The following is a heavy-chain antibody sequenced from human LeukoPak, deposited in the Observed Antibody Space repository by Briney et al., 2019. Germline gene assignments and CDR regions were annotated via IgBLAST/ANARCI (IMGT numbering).Heavy chain of an antibody. D-gene: IGHD6-25*01. CDR2: INHSGST. CDR3: ARDDGSSGFDY. Sequence: SETLSLTCAVYGGSFSGYYWSWIRQPPGKGLEWIGEINHSGSTNYNPSLKSRVTISVDTSKNQFSLKLSSVTAADTAVYYCARDDGSSGFDYWGQGTLVTVSS. J-gene: IGHJ4*02. V-gene: IGHV4-34*01. CDR1: GGSFSGYY.